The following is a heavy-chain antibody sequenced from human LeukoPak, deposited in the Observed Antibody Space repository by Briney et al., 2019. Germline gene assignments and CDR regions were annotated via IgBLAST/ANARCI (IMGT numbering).Heavy chain of an antibody. Sequence: GGSLRLSCAASGFTFSSYSMNWVRQAPGKGLEWVAVISYDGSNKYYADSVKGRFTISRDNSKNTLYLQMNSLRAEDTAVYYCAKDAAHGFHGGNPLFDYWGQGTLVTVSS. CDR3: AKDAAHGFHGGNPLFDY. J-gene: IGHJ4*02. CDR1: GFTFSSYS. V-gene: IGHV3-30*18. CDR2: ISYDGSNK. D-gene: IGHD4-23*01.